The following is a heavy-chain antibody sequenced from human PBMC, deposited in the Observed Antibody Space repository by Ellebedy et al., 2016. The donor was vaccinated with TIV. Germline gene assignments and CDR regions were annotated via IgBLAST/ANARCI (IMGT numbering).Heavy chain of an antibody. J-gene: IGHJ4*02. Sequence: GESLKISCAASGFSFSDSAMHWVRQAPGKGLEWVGRIRGKTHAYATAFPASMRGRFTISRDDSKNTAYLQMNSLKTEDTAVYYCNRAGIDNYEWLVGEEDYWGQGTLVTVSS. D-gene: IGHD6-19*01. CDR3: NRAGIDNYEWLVGEEDY. V-gene: IGHV3-73*01. CDR2: IRGKTHAYAT. CDR1: GFSFSDSA.